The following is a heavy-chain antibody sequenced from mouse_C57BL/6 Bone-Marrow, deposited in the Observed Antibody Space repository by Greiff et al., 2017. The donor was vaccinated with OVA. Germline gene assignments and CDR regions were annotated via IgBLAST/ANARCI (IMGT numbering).Heavy chain of an antibody. D-gene: IGHD1-1*01. Sequence: EVQLQQSGPELVKPGASVKISCKASGYTFTDYYMNWVKQSHGKSLEWIGDINPNNGGTSYNQKFKGKATLTVDKSSSTAYMELRSLTSEDSAVYYCAIITTVVAAPMDYWGQGTSVTVSS. CDR1: GYTFTDYY. CDR2: INPNNGGT. J-gene: IGHJ4*01. V-gene: IGHV1-26*01. CDR3: AIITTVVAAPMDY.